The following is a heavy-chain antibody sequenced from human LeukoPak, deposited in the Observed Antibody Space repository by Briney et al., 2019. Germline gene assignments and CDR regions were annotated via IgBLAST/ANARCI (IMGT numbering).Heavy chain of an antibody. J-gene: IGHJ4*02. CDR1: GFTFSSYA. Sequence: GGSLRLSCSASGFTFSSYAMHWVRQAPGKGLEYVSAISSNGGSTYYADSVKGRFTISRDNSKNTLYLQMNTLRAEDTAVYYCAKDSQEGVEEDYWGQGTLVTVSS. CDR3: AKDSQEGVEEDY. D-gene: IGHD3-16*01. CDR2: ISSNGGST. V-gene: IGHV3-64*04.